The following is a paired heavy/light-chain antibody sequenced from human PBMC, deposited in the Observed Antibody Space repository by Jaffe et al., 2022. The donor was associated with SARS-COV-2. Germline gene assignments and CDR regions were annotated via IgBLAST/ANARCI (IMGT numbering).Light chain of an antibody. J-gene: IGKJ4*01. V-gene: IGKV4-1*01. CDR3: QQYYTTPLT. CDR2: WAS. CDR1: QSVLYNSNNKNY. Sequence: DIVMTQSPDSLAVSLGERATINCKSSQSVLYNSNNKNYLAWYQQKPGQPPKLLIYWASTRESGVPDRFSGSGSGTDFTLTISSLQAEDVAVYYCQQYYTTPLTFGGGTKVEIK.
Heavy chain of an antibody. Sequence: DVQLVESGGGLVQPGGSLRLSCAASGFTFSSYSMNWVRQAPGKGLEWVSYISSGSSTIYYADSVKGRFTISSDNAKNSLYLQMNSLRDEDTAVYYCARSRGQWINGWYFDLWGRGTLVTVSS. D-gene: IGHD5-12*01. V-gene: IGHV3-48*02. CDR1: GFTFSSYS. CDR3: ARSRGQWINGWYFDL. J-gene: IGHJ2*01. CDR2: ISSGSSTI.